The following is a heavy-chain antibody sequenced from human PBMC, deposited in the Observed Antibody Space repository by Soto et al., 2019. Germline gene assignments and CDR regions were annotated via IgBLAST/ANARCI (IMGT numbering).Heavy chain of an antibody. CDR1: GYTFTSFY. CDR3: ARDRGAFQAFDN. CDR2: INPSGGST. V-gene: IGHV1-46*01. J-gene: IGHJ4*02. Sequence: QVQLVQSGAEVKKPGASVRVSCKASGYTFTSFYMHWVRQAPGQGLEWMGVINPSGGSTTYAQNFQGRVTVTRDTSTSTVYMALNSLRSEDTAVFYCARDRGAFQAFDNWGQGTLVTVSS. D-gene: IGHD4-17*01.